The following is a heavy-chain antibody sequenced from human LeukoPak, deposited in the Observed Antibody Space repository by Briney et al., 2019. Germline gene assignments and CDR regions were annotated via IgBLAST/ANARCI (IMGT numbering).Heavy chain of an antibody. CDR1: GGSFSGYY. CDR2: INHSGST. Sequence: SETLSLTCAVYGGSFSGYYWSWIRQPPGKGLEWIGEINHSGSTNYNPSPKSRVTISVDTSKNQFSLKLSSVTAEDTAVYYCARDELHTGTYFPFDYWGQGTLVTVSS. V-gene: IGHV4-34*01. CDR3: ARDELHTGTYFPFDY. J-gene: IGHJ4*02. D-gene: IGHD1-26*01.